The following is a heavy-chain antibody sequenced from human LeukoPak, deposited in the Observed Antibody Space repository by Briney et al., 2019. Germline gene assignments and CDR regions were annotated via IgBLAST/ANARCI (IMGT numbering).Heavy chain of an antibody. J-gene: IGHJ5*02. Sequence: PSETLSLTCTVSGGSISSYYWSWIRQPPGKGLEWIGYIYYSGSTNYNPSLKSRVTISVDTSKNQLSLKLSSVTAADTAVYYCARVSGDYVWGSYRLNWFDPWGQGTLVTVSS. CDR1: GGSISSYY. CDR2: IYYSGST. CDR3: ARVSGDYVWGSYRLNWFDP. V-gene: IGHV4-59*01. D-gene: IGHD3-16*02.